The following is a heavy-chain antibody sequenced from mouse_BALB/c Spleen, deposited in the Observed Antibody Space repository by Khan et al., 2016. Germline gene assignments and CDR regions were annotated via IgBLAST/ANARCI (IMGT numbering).Heavy chain of an antibody. CDR2: INTYTEEP. V-gene: IGHV9-3-1*01. CDR1: GYTFTNYG. CDR3: ATGTGGDFDV. D-gene: IGHD4-1*01. J-gene: IGHJ1*01. Sequence: QIQLVQSGPELKKPGETVKISCKASGYTFTNYGMNWVKQAPGKGLKWMGWINTYTEEPTFADDFKGRFAFSLETSANTAYLQINNLTNEDTATDFGATGTGGDFDVWAAGTTVTVSS.